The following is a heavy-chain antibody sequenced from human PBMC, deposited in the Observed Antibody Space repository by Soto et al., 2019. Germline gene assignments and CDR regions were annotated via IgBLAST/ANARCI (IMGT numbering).Heavy chain of an antibody. Sequence: ASVKVSCKASGYSFTSLDINWVRQTTGQGLEWMGWMQPSSGRTGYAQKFQGRVTMTRDTSINTAYMELSSLTSDHTAFYYCARGVTAGVDYWGQGTLVTVSS. CDR3: ARGVTAGVDY. V-gene: IGHV1-8*01. D-gene: IGHD1-26*01. CDR2: MQPSSGRT. J-gene: IGHJ4*02. CDR1: GYSFTSLD.